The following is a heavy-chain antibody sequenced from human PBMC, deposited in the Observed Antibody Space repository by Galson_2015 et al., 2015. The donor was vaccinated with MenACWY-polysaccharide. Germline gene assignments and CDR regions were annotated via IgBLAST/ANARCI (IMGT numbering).Heavy chain of an antibody. D-gene: IGHD2-21*02. Sequence: SLRLSCAASGFTFTTYWVNWVRQTPGKGLEWVANMKQDGSEEYYLDSVKGRFTISRDNAKNSLYLQMNSLRPEDTAVYYCVRGLVTIPNWFGPWGQGTLVTVSS. CDR2: MKQDGSEE. V-gene: IGHV3-7*01. CDR3: VRGLVTIPNWFGP. CDR1: GFTFTTYW. J-gene: IGHJ5*02.